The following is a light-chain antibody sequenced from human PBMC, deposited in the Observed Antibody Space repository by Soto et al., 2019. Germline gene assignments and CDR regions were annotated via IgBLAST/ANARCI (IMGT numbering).Light chain of an antibody. CDR1: SSNIGSNT. CDR2: SNN. V-gene: IGLV1-44*01. J-gene: IGLJ1*01. Sequence: LTQPPSASGTPGQRVTISCSGSSSNIGSNTVNWYQQLPGTAPKLLIYSNNQRPSGVPDRFSGSKSGTSASLAISGLQSEDEADYYCAAWDDSLNGYVFGTGTKVTVL. CDR3: AAWDDSLNGYV.